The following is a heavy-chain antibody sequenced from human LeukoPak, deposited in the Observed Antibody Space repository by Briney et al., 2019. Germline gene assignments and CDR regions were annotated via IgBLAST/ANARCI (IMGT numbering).Heavy chain of an antibody. CDR2: ISSNGGST. Sequence: GGPLTLSCAASGFPFSSYSMLWVRPAPGKGLEYVSAISSNGGSTYYANPVKSRFTISRDNSKNTLYLQMGSLRAEDMAVYYCARSDHLSIAAAGIFDYWGQGTLVTVSS. CDR3: ARSDHLSIAAAGIFDY. CDR1: GFPFSSYS. J-gene: IGHJ4*02. D-gene: IGHD6-13*01. V-gene: IGHV3-64*01.